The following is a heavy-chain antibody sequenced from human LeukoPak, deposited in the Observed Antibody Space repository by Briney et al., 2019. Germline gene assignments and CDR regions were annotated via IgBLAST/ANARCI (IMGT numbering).Heavy chain of an antibody. J-gene: IGHJ2*01. CDR1: GGSISSGSYY. CDR2: IYTSGST. CDR3: ARAALLNFLARHHGYFDL. V-gene: IGHV4-61*02. D-gene: IGHD2/OR15-2a*01. Sequence: PSQTLSLTCTVSGGSISSGSYYWSWIRQPAGKGLEWIGRIYTSGSTNYNPSLKSRVTISVDTSKNQFSLKLSSVTAADTAVYYCARAALLNFLARHHGYFDLWGRGTLVTVSS.